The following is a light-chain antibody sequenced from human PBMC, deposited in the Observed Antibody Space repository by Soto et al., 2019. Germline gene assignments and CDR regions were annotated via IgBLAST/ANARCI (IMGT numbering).Light chain of an antibody. CDR2: EVS. J-gene: IGLJ3*02. Sequence: QSALTQPPSASGSPGQSVTISCTGTSSDVGGYNYVSWYQQHPGKAPKLMIYEVSTRPSGVPDRFSGSKSGNTASLTVSGLQAEDEADYYCSSYAGSNNLVFGGGTKLTFL. V-gene: IGLV2-8*01. CDR3: SSYAGSNNLV. CDR1: SSDVGGYNY.